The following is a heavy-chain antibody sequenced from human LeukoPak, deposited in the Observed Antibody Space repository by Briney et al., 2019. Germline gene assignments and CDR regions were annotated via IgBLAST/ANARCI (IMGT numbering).Heavy chain of an antibody. J-gene: IGHJ4*02. V-gene: IGHV1-69*13. CDR2: IIPIFGTA. CDR3: AREVHTVTRFDY. CDR1: AGTFSSYA. Sequence: ASVKVSCKASAGTFSSYAISWVRQAPGQGLEWMGGIIPIFGTANYAQKFQGRVTITADESTSTAYMELSSLRAEDTAVYYCAREVHTVTRFDYWGQGTLVTVSS. D-gene: IGHD4-17*01.